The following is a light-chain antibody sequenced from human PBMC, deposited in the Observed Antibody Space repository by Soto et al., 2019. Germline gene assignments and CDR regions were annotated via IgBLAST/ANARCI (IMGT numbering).Light chain of an antibody. CDR3: QQYYSTPYT. Sequence: DIVMTQSPDSLAVSLGERATINCKSSQTVLYSSNNENYLAWYQQKPGQPPKLLIYWASTRGSGVPDRFSGSGSGTDFTLTISSLQAEDVAVYYCQQYYSTPYTFGQGTKLEMK. V-gene: IGKV4-1*01. CDR2: WAS. CDR1: QTVLYSSNNENY. J-gene: IGKJ2*01.